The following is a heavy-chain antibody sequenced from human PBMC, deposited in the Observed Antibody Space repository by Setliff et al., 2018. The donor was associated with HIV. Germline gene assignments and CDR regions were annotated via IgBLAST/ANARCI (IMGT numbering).Heavy chain of an antibody. D-gene: IGHD2-15*01. V-gene: IGHV4-39*01. CDR2: IYHTGKT. CDR1: GGSINRISYY. CDR3: GRVAGYCAPSRCYGYNAFDI. J-gene: IGHJ3*02. Sequence: LSLTCTVSGGSINRISYYWGWIRQAPGRGLEWIGTIYHTGKTYYNSSLNSRVTIAVDTSKDQFSLNLSTVTAADTAVYYCGRVAGYCAPSRCYGYNAFDIWGPGTMVTVSS.